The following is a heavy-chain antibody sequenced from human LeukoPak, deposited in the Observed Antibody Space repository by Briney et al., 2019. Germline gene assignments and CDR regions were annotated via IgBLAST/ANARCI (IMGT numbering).Heavy chain of an antibody. Sequence: SETLSLTCTVSGGSISSYYWTWIRQPPGKGLEWVGYINYSGNTNHNPSLTGRVTISVDMSKSQFSLKLSSVTAADTAVYYCACLSSNGRRAFDIWGQGTMVTVSS. V-gene: IGHV4-59*08. J-gene: IGHJ3*02. CDR3: ACLSSNGRRAFDI. CDR2: INYSGNT. CDR1: GGSISSYY. D-gene: IGHD2-8*01.